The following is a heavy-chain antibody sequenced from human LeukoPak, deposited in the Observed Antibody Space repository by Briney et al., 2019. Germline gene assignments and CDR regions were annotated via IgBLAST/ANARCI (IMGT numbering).Heavy chain of an antibody. CDR1: GGTFSSYA. V-gene: IGHV1-69*05. CDR3: ASRYCGSTSCYGYFDY. J-gene: IGHJ4*02. D-gene: IGHD2-2*01. CDR2: IIPIFGTA. Sequence: SVKVSCKASGGTFSSYAISWVRQAPGQGLEWMGGIIPIFGTANYAQKFQGRVTITTDESTSTAYMELSSLRSEDTAVYYCASRYCGSTSCYGYFDYWGQGTLVTVSS.